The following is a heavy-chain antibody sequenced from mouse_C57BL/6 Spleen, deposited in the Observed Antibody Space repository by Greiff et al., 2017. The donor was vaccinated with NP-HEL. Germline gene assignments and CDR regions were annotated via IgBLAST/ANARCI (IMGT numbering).Heavy chain of an antibody. CDR1: GYTFTDYY. D-gene: IGHD1-1*01. CDR2: INPNNGGT. V-gene: IGHV1-26*01. CDR3: ARYGSSGY. Sequence: VQLQQSGPELVKPGASVKISCKASGYTFTDYYMNWVKQSHGKSLEWIGDINPNNGGTSYNQKFKGKATLTVDKSSSTAYMELRSLTSEDSAVYYCARYGSSGYWGQGTTRTVSS. J-gene: IGHJ2*01.